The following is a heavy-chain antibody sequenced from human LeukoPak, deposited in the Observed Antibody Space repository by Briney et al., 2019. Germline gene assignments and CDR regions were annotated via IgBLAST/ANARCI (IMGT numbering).Heavy chain of an antibody. CDR1: GFTFSSYS. Sequence: PAGSLRLSCAASGFTFSSYSMNWVRQAPGKGLEWVSSISSSSSYIYYADSVKGRFTISRDNAKNSLYLQMNSLRAEDTAVYYCARDRLSSWYSRYFDYWGQGTLVTVSS. V-gene: IGHV3-21*01. D-gene: IGHD6-13*01. J-gene: IGHJ4*02. CDR3: ARDRLSSWYSRYFDY. CDR2: ISSSSSYI.